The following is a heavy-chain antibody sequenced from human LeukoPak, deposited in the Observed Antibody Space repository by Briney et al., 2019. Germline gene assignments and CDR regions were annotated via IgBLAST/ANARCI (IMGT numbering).Heavy chain of an antibody. J-gene: IGHJ3*02. CDR1: GFTFSSYW. CDR2: MNQYGSEK. V-gene: IGHV3-7*01. Sequence: GGSLRLSCAASGFTFSSYWMSWVRQAPGKGLEWVANMNQYGSEKYYVDSVKGRFTISRDNAKNSLYLQMNSLRADDTAVYYCARTTVGVTTRYTDAFDIWGQGTTVTVSS. D-gene: IGHD1-26*01. CDR3: ARTTVGVTTRYTDAFDI.